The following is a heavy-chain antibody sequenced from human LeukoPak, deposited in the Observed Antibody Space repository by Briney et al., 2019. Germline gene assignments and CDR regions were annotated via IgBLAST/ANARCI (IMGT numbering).Heavy chain of an antibody. Sequence: SETLSLTCSDSVRSPSSGRFYWTWIRQPPGKGLEWIGYIYYSGTTNYNPSLNSRVSISVDTSKNQFSLTMTSVTAADTAVYHCAREEESNSSLDIDSWGQGTLVTVSS. CDR3: AREEESNSSLDIDS. D-gene: IGHD6-13*01. J-gene: IGHJ4*02. CDR2: IYYSGTT. CDR1: VRSPSSGRFY. V-gene: IGHV4-61*01.